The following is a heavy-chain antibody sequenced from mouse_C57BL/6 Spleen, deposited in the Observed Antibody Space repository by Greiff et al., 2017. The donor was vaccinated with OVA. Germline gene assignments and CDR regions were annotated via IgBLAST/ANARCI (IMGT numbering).Heavy chain of an antibody. J-gene: IGHJ4*01. CDR3: ARGGYYSNFHYYAMDY. CDR1: GFTFSSYA. CDR2: ISDGGSYT. Sequence: EVKVVESGGGLVKPGGSLKLSCAASGFTFSSYAMSWVRQTPEKRLEWVATISDGGSYTYYPDNVKGRFTISRDNAKNNLYLQMSHLKSEDTAMYYCARGGYYSNFHYYAMDYWGQGTSVTVSS. V-gene: IGHV5-4*03. D-gene: IGHD2-5*01.